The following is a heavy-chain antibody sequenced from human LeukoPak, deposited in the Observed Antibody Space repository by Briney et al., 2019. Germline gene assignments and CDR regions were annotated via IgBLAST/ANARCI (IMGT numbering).Heavy chain of an antibody. CDR3: ARAPEVRYDSSGYYYEFDY. V-gene: IGHV1-18*01. Sequence: VASVKVSCKASGYTLTSYGISWVRRAPGQGLEWMGWISAYNGNTNYAQKLQGRVTMTTDTSTSTAYMELRSLRSDDTAVYYCARAPEVRYDSSGYYYEFDYWGQGTLVTVSS. CDR2: ISAYNGNT. J-gene: IGHJ4*02. CDR1: GYTLTSYG. D-gene: IGHD3-22*01.